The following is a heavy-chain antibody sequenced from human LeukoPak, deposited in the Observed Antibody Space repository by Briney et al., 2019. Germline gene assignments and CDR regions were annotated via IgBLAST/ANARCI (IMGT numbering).Heavy chain of an antibody. J-gene: IGHJ4*02. CDR3: ARQGNRGDCRFDY. CDR2: IYYSGST. V-gene: IGHV4-39*01. Sequence: SETLSLTCTVSGGSISSISYYWGRIRQPPGKGGVGIGSIYYSGSTYYNPSLKSRVTMSVDTSKNQFSLKLSSVTAADTAVYYCARQGNRGDCRFDYWGQGTLVTVSS. CDR1: GGSISSISYY. D-gene: IGHD2-21*02.